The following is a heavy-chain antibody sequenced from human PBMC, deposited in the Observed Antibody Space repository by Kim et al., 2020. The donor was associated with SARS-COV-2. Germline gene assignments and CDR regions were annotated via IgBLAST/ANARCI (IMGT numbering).Heavy chain of an antibody. V-gene: IGHV3-33*01. D-gene: IGHD1-26*01. CDR3: ARGIYSGSYYGFDY. J-gene: IGHJ4*02. CDR2: IWYDGSNK. Sequence: GGSLRLSCAASGFTFSSYGMHWVRQAPGKGLEWVAVIWYDGSNKYYADSVKGRFTISRDNSKNTLYLQMNSLRAEDTAVYYCARGIYSGSYYGFDYWGQGTLVTVSS. CDR1: GFTFSSYG.